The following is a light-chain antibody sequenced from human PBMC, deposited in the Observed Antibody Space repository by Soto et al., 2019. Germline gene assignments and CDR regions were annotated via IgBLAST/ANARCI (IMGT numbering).Light chain of an antibody. CDR2: DVS. V-gene: IGLV2-14*03. Sequence: QSALTQPASVSGSPGQSITISCTGTNSDIGGYNFVSWYQQHPGKAPKLMIFDVSNRPSGVSLRFSGSKSGNTASLTISGPQAEDEADYYCSSYTTSTTLVFGPGTKVTVL. CDR3: SSYTTSTTLV. J-gene: IGLJ1*01. CDR1: NSDIGGYNF.